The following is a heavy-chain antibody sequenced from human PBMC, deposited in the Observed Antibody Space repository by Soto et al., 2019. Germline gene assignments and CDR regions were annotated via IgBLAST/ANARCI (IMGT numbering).Heavy chain of an antibody. CDR3: AKDSGEWRFFGHYYYYYGMDV. V-gene: IGHV3-30*18. D-gene: IGHD3-10*01. Sequence: PGGSLRLSCAASGFTFSSYGMHWVRQAPGKGLEWVAVISYDGSNKYYADSVKGRFTISRDNSKNTLYLQMNSLRAEDTAVYYCAKDSGEWRFFGHYYYYYGMDVWGQGTTVTVSS. J-gene: IGHJ6*02. CDR1: GFTFSSYG. CDR2: ISYDGSNK.